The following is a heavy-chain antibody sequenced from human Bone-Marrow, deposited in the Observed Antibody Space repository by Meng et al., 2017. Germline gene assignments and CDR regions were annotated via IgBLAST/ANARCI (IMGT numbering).Heavy chain of an antibody. CDR2: INHSGST. CDR3: ARIGKAKLGKSAFDI. Sequence: SKTLSLTCDVYGGSFSGYYWSWIRQPPGNGLEWIGEINHSGSTNYNPSLKSRVTISVDTSKNQFSLKLSSVTAADTAVYYCARIGKAKLGKSAFDIWGQGTMVTVSS. J-gene: IGHJ3*02. V-gene: IGHV4-34*01. CDR1: GGSFSGYY. D-gene: IGHD7-27*01.